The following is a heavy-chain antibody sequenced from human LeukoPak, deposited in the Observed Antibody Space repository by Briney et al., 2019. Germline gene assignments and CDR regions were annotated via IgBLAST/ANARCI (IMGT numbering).Heavy chain of an antibody. CDR2: ISTSSSYI. D-gene: IGHD2-15*01. CDR3: ARDHEEYCSGGSCSRFDY. Sequence: GGSLRLSCAASGFTFSSYNMNWVRQAPGKGLEWVSSISTSSSYIYYADSVKGRFTISRHNARNSLYLQINSLRAEDTAVYYCARDHEEYCSGGSCSRFDYWGQGTLVTVSS. V-gene: IGHV3-21*01. CDR1: GFTFSSYN. J-gene: IGHJ4*02.